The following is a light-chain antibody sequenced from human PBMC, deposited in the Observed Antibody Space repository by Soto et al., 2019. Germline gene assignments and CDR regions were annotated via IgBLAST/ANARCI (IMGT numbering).Light chain of an antibody. CDR2: GAS. Sequence: IVLTQSPGTLSLSPGERATLSCRASQSVSSNFLAWYQQKPGQPPRLLMYGASSRATSIPDRFSGSGSGTDFTLTISRLEPEDFAVYYCQQYGSSPWTFGQGTKVEIK. V-gene: IGKV3-20*01. CDR1: QSVSSNF. CDR3: QQYGSSPWT. J-gene: IGKJ1*01.